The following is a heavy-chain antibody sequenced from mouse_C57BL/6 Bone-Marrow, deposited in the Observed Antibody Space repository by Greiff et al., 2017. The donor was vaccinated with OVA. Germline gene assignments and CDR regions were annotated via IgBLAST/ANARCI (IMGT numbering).Heavy chain of an antibody. Sequence: EVKLVESGGDLVKPGGSLKLSCAASGFTFSSYGMSWVRQTPDKRLEWVATISSGGSYTYYPDSVKGRFTISRDNAKNTLYLQMNSLKSEDTAMYYCARLWFDVWGTGTTVTVSS. CDR2: ISSGGSYT. J-gene: IGHJ1*03. V-gene: IGHV5-6*01. CDR3: ARLWFDV. D-gene: IGHD1-1*02. CDR1: GFTFSSYG.